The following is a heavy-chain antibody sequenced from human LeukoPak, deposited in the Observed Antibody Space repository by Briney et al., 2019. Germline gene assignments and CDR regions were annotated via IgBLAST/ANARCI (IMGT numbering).Heavy chain of an antibody. J-gene: IGHJ4*02. D-gene: IGHD4-17*01. CDR2: IYHSGRT. Sequence: SETLSLTCTVSGGSISSYYWSWIRQPPGKGLEWIGSIYHSGRTFYNPSLKSRVTISVDTSKNQFSLKLSSVTAADTAVYYCGTTYGETDYWGQGTLVTVSS. V-gene: IGHV4-59*04. CDR3: GTTYGETDY. CDR1: GGSISSYY.